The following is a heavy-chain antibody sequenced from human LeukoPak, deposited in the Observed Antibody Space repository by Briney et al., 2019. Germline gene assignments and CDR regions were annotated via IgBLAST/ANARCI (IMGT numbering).Heavy chain of an antibody. V-gene: IGHV3-23*01. Sequence: GGSLRLSCAASGFTFSSYVMSWVRQAPGKGLEWVSAISGSGGSTYYADSVKGRFTISRDNSKNTLYLQMNSLRAEDTAVYYCAKDGVRIAGRPHHFDYWGQGTLATVSS. D-gene: IGHD6-6*01. J-gene: IGHJ4*02. CDR3: AKDGVRIAGRPHHFDY. CDR1: GFTFSSYV. CDR2: ISGSGGST.